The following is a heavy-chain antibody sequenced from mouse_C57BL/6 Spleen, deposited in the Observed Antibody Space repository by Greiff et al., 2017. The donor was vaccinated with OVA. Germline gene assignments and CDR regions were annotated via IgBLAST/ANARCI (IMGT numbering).Heavy chain of an antibody. CDR2: IDPETGGT. J-gene: IGHJ3*01. V-gene: IGHV1-15*01. CDR1: GYTFTDYE. Sequence: LLSGAELVRPGASVTLSCKASGYTFTDYEMHWVKQTPVHGLEWIGAIDPETGGTAYNQKFKGKAILTADKYSSTAYMELRSLTSEDSAVYYCTDYINFFAYWGQGTLVTVSA. CDR3: TDYINFFAY. D-gene: IGHD2-5*01.